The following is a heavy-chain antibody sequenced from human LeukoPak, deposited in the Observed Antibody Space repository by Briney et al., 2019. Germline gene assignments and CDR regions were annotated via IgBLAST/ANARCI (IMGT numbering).Heavy chain of an antibody. D-gene: IGHD3-3*01. Sequence: PSETLSLTCAVYGGSFSGYYWSWIRQPPGKGLEWIGEINHSGSTNYNPFLKSRVTISVDTSKNQFSLKLSSVTAADTAVYYCASERITIFGVVIMFYWGQGTLVTVSS. CDR3: ASERITIFGVVIMFY. CDR2: INHSGST. J-gene: IGHJ4*02. V-gene: IGHV4-34*01. CDR1: GGSFSGYY.